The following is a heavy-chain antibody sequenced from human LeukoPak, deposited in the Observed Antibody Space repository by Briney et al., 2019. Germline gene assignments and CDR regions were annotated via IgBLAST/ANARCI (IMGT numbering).Heavy chain of an antibody. D-gene: IGHD3-22*01. CDR1: GFTFSNYT. CDR2: ISSNGGST. J-gene: IGHJ4*02. CDR3: ARDPPDDSSGYYSLDY. V-gene: IGHV3-64*04. Sequence: GGSLRLSCSASGFTFSNYTMHWVRQAPGKGLEYVSSISSNGGSTYSADSVKGRFTISRDNSKNTLYLQMNSLRAEDTAVYYCARDPPDDSSGYYSLDYWGQGALVTVSS.